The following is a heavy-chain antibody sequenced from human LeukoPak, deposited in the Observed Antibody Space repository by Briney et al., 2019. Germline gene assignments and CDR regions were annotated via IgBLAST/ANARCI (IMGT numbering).Heavy chain of an antibody. CDR3: ARVGTPFSGSYYLLDY. J-gene: IGHJ4*02. D-gene: IGHD1-26*01. V-gene: IGHV1-2*02. Sequence: ASVKVSCKASGYTFTGYYMHWVRQAPGQGLEWMGWINPNSGGTNYAQKFQGRVTMTRDTSISTAYMELSRLRSDDTAVYYCARVGTPFSGSYYLLDYWGQGTLVTVPS. CDR2: INPNSGGT. CDR1: GYTFTGYY.